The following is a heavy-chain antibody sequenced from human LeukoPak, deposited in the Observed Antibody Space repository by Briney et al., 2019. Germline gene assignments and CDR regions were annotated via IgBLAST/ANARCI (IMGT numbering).Heavy chain of an antibody. D-gene: IGHD3-9*01. CDR1: GYTFTNYG. Sequence: SVKVSCKASGYTFTNYGIIWVRQAPGQGLEWMGGIIPIFDTADYAQKFQGRLTITADESTSTAYMELSSLRAEDTAVYYCARDLVGSHTSYSSGAWDYWGQGTLVTVSS. J-gene: IGHJ4*02. CDR2: IIPIFDTA. V-gene: IGHV1-69*13. CDR3: ARDLVGSHTSYSSGAWDY.